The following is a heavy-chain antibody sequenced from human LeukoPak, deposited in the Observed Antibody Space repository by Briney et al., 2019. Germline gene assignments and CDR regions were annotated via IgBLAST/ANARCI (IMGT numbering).Heavy chain of an antibody. CDR3: ARDRYYYDSSGYYYFDY. V-gene: IGHV4-59*12. CDR1: GGSISSYY. J-gene: IGHJ4*02. D-gene: IGHD3-22*01. Sequence: PSETLSLTCTVSGGSISSYYWNWIRQPPGKGLEWIGYIYYSGSTNYNPSLKSRVTMSVDTSKNQFSLKLSSVTAADTAVYYCARDRYYYDSSGYYYFDYWGQGTLVTVSS. CDR2: IYYSGST.